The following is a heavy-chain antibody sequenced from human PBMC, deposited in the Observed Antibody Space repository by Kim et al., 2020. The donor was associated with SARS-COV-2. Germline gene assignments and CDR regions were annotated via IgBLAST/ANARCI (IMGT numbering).Heavy chain of an antibody. CDR1: GGSFSGYY. Sequence: SETLSLTCAVYGGSFSGYYWSWIRQPQGKGLEWIGEINHSGSTNYNPSLKSRVTISVDTSKNQFSLTLSSVTAADTAVDYCARGRSQALRYFDWLPWGQG. CDR3: ARGRSQALRYFDWLP. J-gene: IGHJ5*02. V-gene: IGHV4-34*01. D-gene: IGHD3-9*01. CDR2: INHSGST.